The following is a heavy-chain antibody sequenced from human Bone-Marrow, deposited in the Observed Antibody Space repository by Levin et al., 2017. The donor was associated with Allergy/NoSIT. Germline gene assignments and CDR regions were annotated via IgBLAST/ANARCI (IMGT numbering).Heavy chain of an antibody. CDR3: ARGSIMLPPAGYFQV. CDR1: GASISSGNYF. CDR2: SYSSGST. Sequence: SETLSLTCTVSGASISSGNYFWSWIRQPPGKGLEWIGHSYSSGSTYYNPSLESRLTISVDTSKNQFSLNLSSVTAADTAVYYCARGSIMLPPAGYFQVWGQGTRVTISS. V-gene: IGHV4-30-4*01. D-gene: IGHD2-8*01. J-gene: IGHJ1*01.